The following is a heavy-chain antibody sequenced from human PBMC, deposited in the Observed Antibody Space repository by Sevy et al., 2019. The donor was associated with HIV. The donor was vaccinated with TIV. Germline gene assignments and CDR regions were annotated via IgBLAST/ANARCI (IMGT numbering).Heavy chain of an antibody. Sequence: ASVKVSCKTSGYIFTAYCIHWVRHAPGQGLEWMGWMNPNSGATNYAQTFQGRVTMTRDTSIGTAYMELRGLRSDDTAVYYCARVFLERHNWFDPWGQGTLVTVSS. D-gene: IGHD1-1*01. CDR2: MNPNSGAT. V-gene: IGHV1-2*02. CDR1: GYIFTAYC. J-gene: IGHJ5*02. CDR3: ARVFLERHNWFDP.